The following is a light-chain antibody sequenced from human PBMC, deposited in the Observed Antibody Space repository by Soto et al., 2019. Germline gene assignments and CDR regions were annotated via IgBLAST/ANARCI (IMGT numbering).Light chain of an antibody. V-gene: IGKV1-13*02. Sequence: IQMTQSPSSLSASVGDRVTITCRASQSISSYLNWYQQKPGKAPKLLIYDASSLESGVPPRFSGSGSGTDFTLTISSLQPEDFATYYCQQFNSYPVTFGGGTKVDIK. CDR3: QQFNSYPVT. CDR2: DAS. J-gene: IGKJ4*01. CDR1: QSISSY.